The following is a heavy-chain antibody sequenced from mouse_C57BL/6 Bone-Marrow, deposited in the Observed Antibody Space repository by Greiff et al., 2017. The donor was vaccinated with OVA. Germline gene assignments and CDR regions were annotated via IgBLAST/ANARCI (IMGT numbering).Heavy chain of an antibody. D-gene: IGHD3-3*01. CDR2: IYPRSGNT. J-gene: IGHJ4*01. CDR3: AREGLYAMDY. CDR1: GYTFTSYG. Sequence: QVQLQQSGAELARPGASVKLSCKASGYTFTSYGISWVKQRTGQGLEWIGEIYPRSGNTYYNEKFKGKATLTADKSSSTAYMELRSLTSEDSAGYFCAREGLYAMDYWGQGTSVTVSS. V-gene: IGHV1-81*01.